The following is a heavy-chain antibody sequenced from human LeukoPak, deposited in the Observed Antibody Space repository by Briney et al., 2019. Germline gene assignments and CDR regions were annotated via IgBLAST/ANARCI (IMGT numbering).Heavy chain of an antibody. D-gene: IGHD6-19*01. CDR2: IYSGGST. Sequence: PGGSLRLSCAASGFTVSSNYMSWVRQAPGKGLEWVSVIYSGGSTYYADYVKGRFTISRDNSKNTLYLQMNSLRAEDTAVYYCATGSSGWYPLDYGGQGTLVTVSS. V-gene: IGHV3-53*01. J-gene: IGHJ4*02. CDR1: GFTVSSNY. CDR3: ATGSSGWYPLDY.